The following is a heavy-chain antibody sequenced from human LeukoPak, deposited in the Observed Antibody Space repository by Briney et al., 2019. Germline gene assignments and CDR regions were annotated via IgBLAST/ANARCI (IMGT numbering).Heavy chain of an antibody. V-gene: IGHV4-39*07. CDR3: ARESGFDSSGYLNWFDP. CDR2: IYYIENT. D-gene: IGHD3-22*01. Sequence: PSQSLSLTCTVSGGSISSGGPYCAWVRQPPARGLGWIGSIYYIENTYYNPSIKSRVTISVDTSKNQLSLKLSSVTAADTAVYYCARESGFDSSGYLNWFDPWGQGTLVTVSS. CDR1: GGSISSGGPY. J-gene: IGHJ5*02.